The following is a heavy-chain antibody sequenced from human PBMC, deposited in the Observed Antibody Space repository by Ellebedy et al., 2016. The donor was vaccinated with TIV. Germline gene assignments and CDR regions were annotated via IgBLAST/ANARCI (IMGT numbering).Heavy chain of an antibody. V-gene: IGHV4-61*01. CDR3: ARRGRGYSNGSKYNWFDP. CDR1: GGXXSSSIYY. Sequence: MPSETLSLTCTVSGGXXSSSIYYWSXLRQPPCKGLEWIGYIYYSGSTNYNPSLKSRVTISVDTSKNQFSLKLSSVTAADTAVYYCARRGRGYSNGSKYNWFDPWGQGTLVTVSS. D-gene: IGHD5-18*01. J-gene: IGHJ5*02. CDR2: IYYSGST.